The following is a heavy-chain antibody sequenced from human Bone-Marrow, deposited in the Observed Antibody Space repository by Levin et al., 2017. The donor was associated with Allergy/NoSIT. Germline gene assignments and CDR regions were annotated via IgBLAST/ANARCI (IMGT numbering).Heavy chain of an antibody. Sequence: KVSCQGFGYNFDTYWIGWVRQTPGKGLEWMGSIFPGDFDTRYTPSFQGQVIISADMSVNTAFLQWSSVKASDSGMYYCARRGARALMWGQGTLVTVSS. CDR3: ARRGARALM. D-gene: IGHD3-16*01. CDR2: IFPGDFDT. J-gene: IGHJ4*02. CDR1: GYNFDTYW. V-gene: IGHV5-51*01.